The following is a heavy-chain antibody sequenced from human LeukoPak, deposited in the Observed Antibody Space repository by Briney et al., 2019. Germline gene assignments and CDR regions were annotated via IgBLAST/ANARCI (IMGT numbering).Heavy chain of an antibody. J-gene: IGHJ4*02. V-gene: IGHV1-24*01. CDR1: GYTLTELS. Sequence: ASVKVSCKVSGYTLTELSMHWVRQAPGKGLEWMRGFDPEDGETIYAQKFQGRVTMTEDTSTDTAYMELSSLRSEDTAVYYCATNGISDNFDWLLIDYWGQGTLVTVSS. CDR2: FDPEDGET. CDR3: ATNGISDNFDWLLIDY. D-gene: IGHD3-9*01.